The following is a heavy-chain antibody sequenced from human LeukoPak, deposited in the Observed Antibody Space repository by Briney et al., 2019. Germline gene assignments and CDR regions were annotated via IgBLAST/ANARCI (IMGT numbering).Heavy chain of an antibody. Sequence: GGSLRLSCAASGFTFSGYSMTWVRQAPGKGLEWVANIKPDGSEKYYVNSLKGRFIISRDNGKNSLYLQMNSLRAEDTAVYYCASTILWFGDPKVVWGQGTLVTVSS. D-gene: IGHD3-10*01. CDR2: IKPDGSEK. CDR1: GFTFSGYS. CDR3: ASTILWFGDPKVV. V-gene: IGHV3-7*01. J-gene: IGHJ4*02.